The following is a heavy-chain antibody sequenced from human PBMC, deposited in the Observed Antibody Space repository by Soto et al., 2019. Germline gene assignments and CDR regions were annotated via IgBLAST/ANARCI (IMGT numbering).Heavy chain of an antibody. Sequence: QVQLVESGGGVVQPGRSLRLSCAASGFTFSSYGMHWVRQAPGKGLEWVAVIWYDGSNKYYADSVKGRFTISRDNSKNTLYLQMNSLRAEDTAVYYCARLPLMAGDRVGIHWGQGTLVTVSS. D-gene: IGHD1-26*01. CDR2: IWYDGSNK. J-gene: IGHJ4*02. V-gene: IGHV3-33*01. CDR3: ARLPLMAGDRVGIH. CDR1: GFTFSSYG.